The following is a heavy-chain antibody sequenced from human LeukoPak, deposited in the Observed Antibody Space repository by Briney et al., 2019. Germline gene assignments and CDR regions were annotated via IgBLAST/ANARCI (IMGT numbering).Heavy chain of an antibody. CDR2: IKSKTDGETT. Sequence: PGGSLRLSCAASGFTFSSYSMSWVRQAPGKGLEWVGHIKSKTDGETTDYAAPVKGRFSISRDDSKNTLYLQMNSLKTEDTAVYYCSTSPGGDCYLNWGQGTLVTVSS. J-gene: IGHJ4*02. CDR1: GFTFSSYS. D-gene: IGHD2-21*02. V-gene: IGHV3-15*01. CDR3: STSPGGDCYLN.